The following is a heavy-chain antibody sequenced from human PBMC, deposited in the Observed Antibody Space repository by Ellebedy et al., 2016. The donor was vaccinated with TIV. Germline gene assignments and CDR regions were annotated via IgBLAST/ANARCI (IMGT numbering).Heavy chain of an antibody. J-gene: IGHJ3*02. Sequence: WESLKISCQGSGYSFTTYWIGWVRQMHGKGLDWMGNIYVGDSDTRYSPSFQGQVTISADKSVYAASLQWSSLKASDTAIYYCARMVGGAFEIWGQGTMVTVSS. D-gene: IGHD2-15*01. CDR1: GYSFTTYW. CDR3: ARMVGGAFEI. V-gene: IGHV5-51*01. CDR2: IYVGDSDT.